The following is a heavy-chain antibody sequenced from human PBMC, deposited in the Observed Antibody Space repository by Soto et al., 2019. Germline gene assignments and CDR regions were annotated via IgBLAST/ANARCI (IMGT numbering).Heavy chain of an antibody. CDR1: GFTFSSYS. V-gene: IGHV3-48*01. J-gene: IGHJ5*02. Sequence: PGGSLRLSCAASGFTFSSYSMNWVRQAPGKRLEWVSYISSNSSTIYYADYVKGRFTISRDNAKNSLYLQMNSLRAEDTAVYYCARVNRGRFDPWGQGTLVTVSS. CDR3: ARVNRGRFDP. CDR2: ISSNSSTI.